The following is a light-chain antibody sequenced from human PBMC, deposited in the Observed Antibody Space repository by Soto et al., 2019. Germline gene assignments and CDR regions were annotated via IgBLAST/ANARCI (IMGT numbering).Light chain of an antibody. CDR1: QSVGNNY. CDR2: SAS. Sequence: EIVLTQSPGTLSLSPGERATLSCRASQSVGNNYLAWYQQKPGQAPRLLIHSASNRAAGIPDRFSGSGSGTDFSLTISRLEPEDVAVYFCHQHATAPLAFRPGTKVNVK. V-gene: IGKV3-20*01. J-gene: IGKJ3*01. CDR3: HQHATAPLA.